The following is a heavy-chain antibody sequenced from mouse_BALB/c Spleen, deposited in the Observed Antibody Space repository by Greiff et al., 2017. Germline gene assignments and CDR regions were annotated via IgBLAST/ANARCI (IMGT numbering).Heavy chain of an antibody. J-gene: IGHJ3*01. CDR2: ISSGSSTI. CDR1: GFTFSSFG. V-gene: IGHV5-17*02. Sequence: EVHLVESGGGLVQPGGSRKLSCAASGFTFSSFGMHWVRQAPEKGLEWVAYISSGSSTIYYADTVKGRFTISRDNPKNTLFLQMTSLRSEDTAMYYCARWQFAYWGQGTLVTVSA. CDR3: ARWQFAY.